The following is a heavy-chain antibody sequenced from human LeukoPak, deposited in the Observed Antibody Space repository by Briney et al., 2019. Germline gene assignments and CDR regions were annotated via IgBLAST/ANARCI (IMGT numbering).Heavy chain of an antibody. Sequence: PGGSLRLSCAAYGFTFSNYAMSWVRQAPGKGLEWVSTISGGGGSSYYADSVKGRFTISRDNSKNTLYLQMNSLRAEDTAVYYCAKVRGYTYGYGDYWGQGTLVTVSS. CDR3: AKVRGYTYGYGDY. CDR2: ISGGGGSS. CDR1: GFTFSNYA. J-gene: IGHJ4*02. D-gene: IGHD5-18*01. V-gene: IGHV3-23*01.